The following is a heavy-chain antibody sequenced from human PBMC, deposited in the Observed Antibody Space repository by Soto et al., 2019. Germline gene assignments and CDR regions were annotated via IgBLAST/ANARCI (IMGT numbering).Heavy chain of an antibody. Sequence: QVQLQESGPGLVKPSETLSLTCTVSGGSISSYYWSWIRQPPGKGLEWIGYIYYSGSTNYNPSLKSRVTISVDTSKNQFSLKLSSVTAADTAVYYCARTPWAAARLFWFDPWGQGTLVTVSS. CDR1: GGSISSYY. CDR2: IYYSGST. D-gene: IGHD6-6*01. J-gene: IGHJ5*02. V-gene: IGHV4-59*01. CDR3: ARTPWAAARLFWFDP.